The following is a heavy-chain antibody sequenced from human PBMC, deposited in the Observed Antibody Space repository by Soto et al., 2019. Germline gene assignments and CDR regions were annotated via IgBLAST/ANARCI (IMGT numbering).Heavy chain of an antibody. Sequence: QVQLVESGGGVVQPGRSLRLSCAASGFTFSSYGMHWVRQAPGKGLEWVAVIWYDGSNKYYADSVKGRFTISRDNSKNTLYLQMNSLRAEDTAVYYCARFGGRYIAADGEGMDVWGQGTTVTVSS. J-gene: IGHJ6*02. CDR3: ARFGGRYIAADGEGMDV. CDR2: IWYDGSNK. CDR1: GFTFSSYG. V-gene: IGHV3-33*01. D-gene: IGHD6-13*01.